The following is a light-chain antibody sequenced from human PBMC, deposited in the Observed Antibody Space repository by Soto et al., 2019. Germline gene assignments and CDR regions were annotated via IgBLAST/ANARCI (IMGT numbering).Light chain of an antibody. CDR2: KAS. V-gene: IGKV1-5*03. CDR3: QQYNSYSSIT. CDR1: QSISSW. Sequence: DIQMTQSPSTLSASVGDRVTITCRASQSISSWLAWYQQKPGKAPNLLIYKASTLESGVPSRFSGSGSGTEFTLTISSLQPDDFATDYCQQYNSYSSITFGHGTRLEMK. J-gene: IGKJ5*01.